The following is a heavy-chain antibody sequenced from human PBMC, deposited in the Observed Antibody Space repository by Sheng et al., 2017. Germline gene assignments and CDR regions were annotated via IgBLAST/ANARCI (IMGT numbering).Heavy chain of an antibody. CDR3: ARCRGYDILTGYYGGWFDP. Sequence: QVQLQESGPGLVKPSETLSLTCAVSGYSISSGYYWGWIRQPPGKGLEWIGSIYHSGSTYYNPSLKSRVTISVDTSKNQFSLKLSSVTAADTAVYYCARCRGYDILTGYYGGWFDPCGQGTLVTVSS. J-gene: IGHJ5*02. D-gene: IGHD3-9*01. V-gene: IGHV4-38-2*01. CDR1: GYSISSGYY. CDR2: IYHSGST.